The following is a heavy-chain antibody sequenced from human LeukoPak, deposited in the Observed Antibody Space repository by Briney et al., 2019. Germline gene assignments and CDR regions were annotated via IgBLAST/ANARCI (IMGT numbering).Heavy chain of an antibody. CDR3: ARSRHSFDSTGFPHY. D-gene: IGHD3-22*01. J-gene: IGHJ4*02. Sequence: GGSLRLSCAASGFNFDDYVMSWVRQAPGKGLEWVSGINWNGGSRGYADSVKGRFTISRDNAKNSLYLQMNSLRAEDTALYYCARSRHSFDSTGFPHYWGQGTLVTVSS. V-gene: IGHV3-20*04. CDR2: INWNGGSR. CDR1: GFNFDDYV.